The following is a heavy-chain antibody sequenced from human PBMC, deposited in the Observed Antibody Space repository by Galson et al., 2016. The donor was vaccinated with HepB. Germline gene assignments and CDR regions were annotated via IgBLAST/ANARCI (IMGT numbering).Heavy chain of an antibody. Sequence: SLRLSCAAAGFTFSSFGMHWVRQAPGKGLEWVAVVAYDGSNEYYADSVKGRFTISRDNSKNTLSLQMNSLRAEDTAVYYCAREQGYNFWYFDLWGRGALVTVSS. CDR2: VAYDGSNE. J-gene: IGHJ2*01. V-gene: IGHV3-30*03. CDR1: GFTFSSFG. CDR3: AREQGYNFWYFDL. D-gene: IGHD5-24*01.